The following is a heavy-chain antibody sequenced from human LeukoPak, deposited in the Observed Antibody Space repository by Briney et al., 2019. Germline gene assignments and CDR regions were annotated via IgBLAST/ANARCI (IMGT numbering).Heavy chain of an antibody. D-gene: IGHD3-10*01. Sequence: PGGSLRLSCVGSGFPISDHAMSRVRQAPGKGLEWVSGISGSGGTTYYADSVKGRFTISRDNSKNTLYVQMNSLRAEDTAVYYCAKGRPYYFGSGNDPASDYWGQGTLVTVSS. J-gene: IGHJ4*02. V-gene: IGHV3-23*01. CDR3: AKGRPYYFGSGNDPASDY. CDR1: GFPISDHA. CDR2: ISGSGGTT.